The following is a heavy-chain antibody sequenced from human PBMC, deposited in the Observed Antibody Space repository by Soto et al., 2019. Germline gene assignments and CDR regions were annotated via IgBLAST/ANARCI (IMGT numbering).Heavy chain of an antibody. CDR3: ARLVRSRSPNYYYYYGMDV. J-gene: IGHJ6*02. V-gene: IGHV5-51*01. Sequence: GESLKISCKGSGYSFTSYWIGWVRQMPGKGLEWMGIIYPGDSDTRYSPSFQGQVTISADKSISTAYLQWSSLKASDTAMYYCARLVRSRSPNYYYYYGMDVWGQGTKVTVSS. D-gene: IGHD2-2*01. CDR2: IYPGDSDT. CDR1: GYSFTSYW.